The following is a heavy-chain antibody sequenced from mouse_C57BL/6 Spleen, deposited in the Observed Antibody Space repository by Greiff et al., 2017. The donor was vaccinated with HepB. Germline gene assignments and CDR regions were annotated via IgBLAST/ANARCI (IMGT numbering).Heavy chain of an antibody. CDR3: ARSGDLAY. V-gene: IGHV1-82*01. CDR1: GYAFSSSW. CDR2: IYPGDGDT. J-gene: IGHJ3*01. D-gene: IGHD3-2*02. Sequence: QVHLKQSGPELVKPGASVKISCKASGYAFSSSWMNWVKQRPGKGLEWIGRIYPGDGDTNYNGKFKGKATLTADKSSSTAYMQLSSLTSEDSAVYFCARSGDLAYWGQGTLVTVSA.